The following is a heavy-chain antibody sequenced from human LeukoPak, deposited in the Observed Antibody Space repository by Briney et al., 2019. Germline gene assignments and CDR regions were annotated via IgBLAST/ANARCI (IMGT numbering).Heavy chain of an antibody. V-gene: IGHV3-74*01. CDR2: INSDGSIT. J-gene: IGHJ4*02. D-gene: IGHD6-19*01. CDR1: GFTFTTYW. Sequence: GGSLRLSCAASGFTFTTYWMHWVRQAPGKGLVWVSHINSDGSITSYADSVKGRFTISRDNAKNTLYLQMNSLRAEDTAVYYCARDLAVAGNNDYWGQGTLVTVSS. CDR3: ARDLAVAGNNDY.